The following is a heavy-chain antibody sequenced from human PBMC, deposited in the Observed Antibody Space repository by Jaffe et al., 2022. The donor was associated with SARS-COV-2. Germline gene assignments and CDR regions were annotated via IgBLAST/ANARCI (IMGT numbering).Heavy chain of an antibody. CDR2: IYYSGST. CDR3: ARLPKNLAVEWYFDL. D-gene: IGHD6-19*01. Sequence: QVQLQESGPGLVKPSETLSLTCTVSGGSISSYYWSWIRQPPGKGLEWIGYIYYSGSTNYNPSLKSRVTISVDTSKNQFSLKLSSVTAADTAVYYCARLPKNLAVEWYFDLWGRGTLVTVSS. CDR1: GGSISSYY. V-gene: IGHV4-59*08. J-gene: IGHJ2*01.